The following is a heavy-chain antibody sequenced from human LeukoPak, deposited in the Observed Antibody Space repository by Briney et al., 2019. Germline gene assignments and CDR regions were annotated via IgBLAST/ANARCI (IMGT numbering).Heavy chain of an antibody. CDR2: INHSGGT. Sequence: PSETLSLTCAVYGGSFSGYYWSWIRQPPGKGLEWIGEINHSGGTNYNPSLKSRVTISVDTSKNQFSLKLSSVTAADTAVYYCARGVRYSGSYNYWGQGTLVTVSS. D-gene: IGHD1-26*01. V-gene: IGHV4-34*01. J-gene: IGHJ4*02. CDR1: GGSFSGYY. CDR3: ARGVRYSGSYNY.